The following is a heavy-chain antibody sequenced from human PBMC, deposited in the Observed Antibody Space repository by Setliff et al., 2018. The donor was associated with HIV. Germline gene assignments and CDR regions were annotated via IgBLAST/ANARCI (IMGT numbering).Heavy chain of an antibody. V-gene: IGHV3-48*04. CDR1: GFTFSSYS. D-gene: IGHD3-16*02. CDR2: ISSASSVI. J-gene: IGHJ6*02. CDR3: ARVGNYRGYGMDV. Sequence: PSETLRLSCAASGFTFSSYSINWVRQAPGKGLEWVSYISSASSVIYYADSVKGRFTISRDNAKNSLYLQMNSLRAEDTAVYYCARVGNYRGYGMDVWGQGTTVTVSS.